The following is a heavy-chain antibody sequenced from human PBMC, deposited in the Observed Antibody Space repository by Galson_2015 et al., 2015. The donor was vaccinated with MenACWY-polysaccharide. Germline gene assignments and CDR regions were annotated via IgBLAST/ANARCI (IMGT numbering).Heavy chain of an antibody. CDR1: GDSISSRSYH. CDR2: IYYRGST. CDR3: ARAPTPYCSSTSCFNKYAFDI. D-gene: IGHD2-2*01. Sequence: ETLSLTCTVSGDSISSRSYHWGWIRQPPGKGLEWIGIIYYRGSTYYNPSLESRVTISVDTSKNQFSLKLSSVTAADTALYYCARAPTPYCSSTSCFNKYAFDIWGQGTMVTVSS. V-gene: IGHV4-39*01. J-gene: IGHJ3*02.